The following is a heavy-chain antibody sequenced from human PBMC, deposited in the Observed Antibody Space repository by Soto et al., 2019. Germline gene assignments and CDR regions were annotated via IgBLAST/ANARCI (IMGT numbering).Heavy chain of an antibody. CDR2: IIPIFGTA. CDR1: GGTFSSYA. V-gene: IGHV1-69*13. CDR3: ARRARAMVRGVIVDYYGMDV. D-gene: IGHD3-10*01. J-gene: IGHJ6*02. Sequence: ASVKVSCKASGGTFSSYAISWVRQAPGQGLEWMGGIIPIFGTANYAQKFQGRVTITADESTSTAYMELSSLRSEDTAVYYCARRARAMVRGVIVDYYGMDVWGQGTTVTVSS.